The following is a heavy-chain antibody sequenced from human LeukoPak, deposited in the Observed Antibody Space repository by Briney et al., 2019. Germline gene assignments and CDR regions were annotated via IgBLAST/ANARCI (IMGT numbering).Heavy chain of an antibody. D-gene: IGHD3-3*01. CDR1: GYTLTELS. J-gene: IGHJ4*02. CDR2: FDPEDGET. CDR3: ATALHTSTIFGVVHEWAFDY. V-gene: IGHV1-24*01. Sequence: ASVKVSCKVSGYTLTELSMHWVRQAPGKGLEWMGGFDPEDGETIYAQKFQGRVTMTEDTSTDTAYMELSSLRSEDTAVYYCATALHTSTIFGVVHEWAFDYWGQGTLVTVSS.